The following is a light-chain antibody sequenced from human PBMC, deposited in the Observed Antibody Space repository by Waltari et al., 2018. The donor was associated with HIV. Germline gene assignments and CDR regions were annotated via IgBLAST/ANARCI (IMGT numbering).Light chain of an antibody. J-gene: IGLJ2*01. CDR1: NTGTKD. CDR3: QVWHYTVV. Sequence: SYELTQPFSVSVALGQTARITCGGSNTGTKDVHWYQQKPGQAPLLLIFNDIHRPSGVPERFSASKSRNMATLTIIGAQAGDEAAYYCQVWHYTVVFGGGTKVTVL. CDR2: NDI. V-gene: IGLV3-9*01.